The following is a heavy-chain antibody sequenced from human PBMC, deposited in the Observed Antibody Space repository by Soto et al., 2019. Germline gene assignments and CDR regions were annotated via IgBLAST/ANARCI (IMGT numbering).Heavy chain of an antibody. J-gene: IGHJ5*02. V-gene: IGHV4-59*11. CDR2: IYDSVTT. D-gene: IGHD2-2*01. CDR1: GGSIISHF. Sequence: PSDTLSLTCTVSGGSIISHFWSWVRQPPWKGLEWIGYIYDSVTTNYSPSLKSRVTISVDTSKNQFSLKLSSVTAADTAVYYCARVPDRWGQGTLVTVCS. CDR3: ARVPDR.